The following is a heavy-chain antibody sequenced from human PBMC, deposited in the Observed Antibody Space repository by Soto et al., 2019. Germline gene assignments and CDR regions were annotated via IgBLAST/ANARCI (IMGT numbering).Heavy chain of an antibody. D-gene: IGHD2-8*01. CDR3: ARDGCINAVCVQTDHDY. CDR1: GYTFTSYG. Sequence: QVQLVQSGAEEKKPGASVRVSCKASGYTFTSYGLHWVRQAPGQRLEWMGWINAGNGNTKYSQKFQGRVTITRDTDASTDYMELRSMRSEDTAVHHCARDGCINAVCVQTDHDYWGQGTLVTVSS. J-gene: IGHJ4*02. CDR2: INAGNGNT. V-gene: IGHV1-3*05.